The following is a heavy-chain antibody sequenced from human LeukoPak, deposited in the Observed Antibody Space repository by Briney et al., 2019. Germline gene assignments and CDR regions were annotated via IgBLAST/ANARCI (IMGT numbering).Heavy chain of an antibody. D-gene: IGHD3-10*01. CDR2: IGRSTSTI. Sequence: PGGSLRLSCAASGFPFSSYNMNWVRQAPGKGLEWISYIGRSTSTINYADSVKGRFTISRDNAKNSLYLQMNSLRAEDTAVYYCARERVWVGGLYGMDVWGQGTTVTVSS. CDR3: ARERVWVGGLYGMDV. CDR1: GFPFSSYN. J-gene: IGHJ6*02. V-gene: IGHV3-48*04.